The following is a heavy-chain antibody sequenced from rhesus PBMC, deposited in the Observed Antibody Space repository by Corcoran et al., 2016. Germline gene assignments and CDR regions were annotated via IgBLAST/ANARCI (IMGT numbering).Heavy chain of an antibody. CDR3: AREGVVTIFGLVIYNGFDV. CDR1: GGSISSNY. CDR2: ISGSGGST. V-gene: IGHV4-173*01. D-gene: IGHD3-3*01. Sequence: QLQLQESGPGLVKPSETLSLTCAVSGGSISSNYWSWIRQPPGKGLEWIGRISGSGGSTHYNPSLKWRVTISTDSSKNQFSLKLSSVTAADTAVYYCAREGVVTIFGLVIYNGFDVWGPGVLVTVSS. J-gene: IGHJ5-1*01.